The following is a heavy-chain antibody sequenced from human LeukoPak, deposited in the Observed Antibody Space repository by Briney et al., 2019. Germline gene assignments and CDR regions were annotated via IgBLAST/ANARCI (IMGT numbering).Heavy chain of an antibody. V-gene: IGHV4-38-2*02. D-gene: IGHD6-13*01. CDR2: I. CDR3: ARAYSSSWYLNCFDP. CDR1: GYSISSGYF. J-gene: IGHJ5*02. Sequence: SETLSLTCTVSGYSISSGYFWGWIRQPPGKGLEWIETIYNASLESRVTIPVDTSKNQFSLKLSSVTAADTAVYYCARAYSSSWYLNCFDPWGKGTRVTVSS.